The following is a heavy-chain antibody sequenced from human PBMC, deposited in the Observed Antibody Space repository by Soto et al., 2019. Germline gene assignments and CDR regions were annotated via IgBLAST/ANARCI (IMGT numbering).Heavy chain of an antibody. D-gene: IGHD3-3*01. J-gene: IGHJ4*02. CDR3: ARGCYDCWSGYYPYFDY. CDR1: GFTFSSYS. Sequence: EVQLVESGGGLVKPGGSLRLSCAASGFTFSSYSMNWVRQAPGKGLEWVSSISSSSSYIYYADSVKGRFTISRDNAKNSLYLQMNSLRAEDTAVYYCARGCYDCWSGYYPYFDYWGQGTLVTVSS. V-gene: IGHV3-21*01. CDR2: ISSSSSYI.